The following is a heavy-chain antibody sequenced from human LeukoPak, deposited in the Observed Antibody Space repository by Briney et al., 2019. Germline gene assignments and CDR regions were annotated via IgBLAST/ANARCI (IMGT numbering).Heavy chain of an antibody. D-gene: IGHD6-19*01. CDR3: ASLCSSGWSQYFQH. V-gene: IGHV4-59*01. J-gene: IGHJ1*01. Sequence: SETLSLTCTVSGGSISSYYWSWIRQPPGKGLEWIGYLYYSGSTNYNPSLKSRVTISVDTSKNQFSLKLSSVTAADTAVYYCASLCSSGWSQYFQHWGQGTLVTVSS. CDR2: LYYSGST. CDR1: GGSISSYY.